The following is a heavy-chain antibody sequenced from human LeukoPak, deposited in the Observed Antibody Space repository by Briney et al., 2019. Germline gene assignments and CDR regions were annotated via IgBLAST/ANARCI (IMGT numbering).Heavy chain of an antibody. V-gene: IGHV3-30*03. Sequence: GGSLRLSCAASGFTFSTYGMHWVRQAPGKGLEWVAVISYDGSNSYYADSVKGRFTISRDNSKNTLYLQMNSLRAEDTAVYYCARVDRTHDAFDIWGQGTMVTVSS. CDR3: ARVDRTHDAFDI. J-gene: IGHJ3*02. CDR1: GFTFSTYG. D-gene: IGHD2-2*03. CDR2: ISYDGSNS.